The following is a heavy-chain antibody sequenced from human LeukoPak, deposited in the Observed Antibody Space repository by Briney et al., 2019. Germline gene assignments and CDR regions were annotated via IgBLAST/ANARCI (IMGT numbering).Heavy chain of an antibody. J-gene: IGHJ4*02. CDR1: GSTFSSYW. D-gene: IGHD3-10*01. CDR3: ARSSGRVHDY. Sequence: GGSLRLSCAASGSTFSSYWMHWVRQAPGKGLVWVSRIGSDGSSANYADSVKGRFTISRDNAKNTLYLQMNSLRAEDTAVYYCARSSGRVHDYWGQGTLVTVSS. V-gene: IGHV3-74*01. CDR2: IGSDGSSA.